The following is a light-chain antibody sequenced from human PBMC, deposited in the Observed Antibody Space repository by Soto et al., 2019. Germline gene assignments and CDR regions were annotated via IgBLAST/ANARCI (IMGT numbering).Light chain of an antibody. Sequence: DIQMTQSPSSLSASEGYRVTISCRASQSVSIWLAWYQQKPGRAPKLLIYKSSILESGVPSRFSGSGSGTVFTLTISSLQPDDFATYYCQNYNSYSEEFGQGTKVDIK. CDR3: QNYNSYSEE. J-gene: IGKJ1*01. CDR2: KSS. V-gene: IGKV1-5*03. CDR1: QSVSIW.